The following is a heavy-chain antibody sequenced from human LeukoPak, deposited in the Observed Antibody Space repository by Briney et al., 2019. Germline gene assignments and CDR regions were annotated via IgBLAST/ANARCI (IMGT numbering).Heavy chain of an antibody. J-gene: IGHJ4*02. CDR3: ARDPAPRGGYYWQFDY. D-gene: IGHD3-22*01. V-gene: IGHV4-38-2*02. Sequence: KPSETLSLTCTVSGYSISSGYYWGWIRQPPGKGLEWIGSIHHSGSTYCNPSLKSRVTISVDTSKNQFSLKLSSVTAADTAVYYCARDPAPRGGYYWQFDYWGQGTLVTVSS. CDR2: IHHSGST. CDR1: GYSISSGYY.